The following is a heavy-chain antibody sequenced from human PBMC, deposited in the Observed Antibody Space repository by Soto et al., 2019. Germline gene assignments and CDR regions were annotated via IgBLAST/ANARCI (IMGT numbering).Heavy chain of an antibody. CDR2: ISYSGST. V-gene: IGHV4-31*01. Sequence: SEARSLPCTVSRGSISSCGYYWSWIRKYPGKGLEWIGYISYSGSTYYNPSLKSLITKSVDTFKNQSFMKLRSVTAADTAVYYCARDNYYTGSGYYPSSAEYFQHWGQGTLVTVSS. CDR1: RGSISSCGYY. CDR3: ARDNYYTGSGYYPSSAEYFQH. D-gene: IGHD3-22*01. J-gene: IGHJ1*01.